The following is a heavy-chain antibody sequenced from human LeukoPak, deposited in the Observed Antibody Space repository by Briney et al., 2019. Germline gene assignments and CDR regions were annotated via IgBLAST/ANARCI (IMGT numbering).Heavy chain of an antibody. CDR2: ISGGSIYI. CDR1: GFTFSSST. D-gene: IGHD4-17*01. V-gene: IGHV3-21*04. Sequence: KSGGSLRLSCAASGFTFSSSTMNWVRQAPGKGLEWVSSISGGSIYIYYADSVKGRFTISRDNGKNTVYLQLNSLRAEDTALYYCAQAALRATPLPFDYWGQGTLVTVSS. CDR3: AQAALRATPLPFDY. J-gene: IGHJ4*02.